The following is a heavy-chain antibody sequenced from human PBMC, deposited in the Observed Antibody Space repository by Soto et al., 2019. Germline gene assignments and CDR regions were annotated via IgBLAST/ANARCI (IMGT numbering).Heavy chain of an antibody. CDR3: ARVIAAAGPKYTYYYYGMDV. J-gene: IGHJ6*02. CDR2: ISSSGSTI. CDR1: GFTFSSYE. D-gene: IGHD6-13*01. V-gene: IGHV3-48*03. Sequence: VGSLRLSCAASGFTFSSYEMNWVRQAPGKGLEWVSYISSSGSTIYCADSVKGRFTISRDNAKNSLYLQMNSLRAEDTAVYYCARVIAAAGPKYTYYYYGMDVWGQGTTVTVSS.